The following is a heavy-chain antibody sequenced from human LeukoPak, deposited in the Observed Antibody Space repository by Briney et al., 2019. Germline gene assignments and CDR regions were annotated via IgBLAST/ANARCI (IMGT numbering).Heavy chain of an antibody. CDR1: GFMFSSNW. Sequence: GGSLRLSCAASGFMFSSNWMSWVRLAPGKGLEWVANIKEGGTETYYVDSVKGRFTISRDNAKNSLYLQMNSLRVEDTAVYYCARDRSGWYFDYWGQGILVTVSS. V-gene: IGHV3-7*01. CDR2: IKEGGTET. CDR3: ARDRSGWYFDY. J-gene: IGHJ4*02. D-gene: IGHD6-19*01.